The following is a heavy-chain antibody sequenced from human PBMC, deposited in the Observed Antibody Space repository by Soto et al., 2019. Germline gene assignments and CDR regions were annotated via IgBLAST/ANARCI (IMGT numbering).Heavy chain of an antibody. CDR1: GYTFTGYY. CDR2: INPNSGGT. J-gene: IGHJ3*02. D-gene: IGHD3-22*01. Sequence: ASVKVSCKASGYTFTGYYMHWVRQAPGQGLEWMGWINPNSGGTNYAQKFQGWVTMTRDTSISTAYMELSRLRSDDTAVYCCARVQPDKADAFDIWGQGTMVTVSS. V-gene: IGHV1-2*04. CDR3: ARVQPDKADAFDI.